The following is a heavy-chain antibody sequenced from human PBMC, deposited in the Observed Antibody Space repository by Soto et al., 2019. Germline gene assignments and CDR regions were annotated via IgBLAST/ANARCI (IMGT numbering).Heavy chain of an antibody. CDR1: GGSISSYY. V-gene: IGHV4-59*01. CDR3: ARGGRAEAGYFDY. J-gene: IGHJ4*02. Sequence: PSETLSLTCTVSGGSISSYYWSWIRQPPGKGPEWIGYIYYSGSTNYNPSLKSRVTISVDTSKNQFSLKLSSVTAADTAVYYCARGGRAEAGYFDYWGQGTLVTVSS. CDR2: IYYSGST. D-gene: IGHD1-26*01.